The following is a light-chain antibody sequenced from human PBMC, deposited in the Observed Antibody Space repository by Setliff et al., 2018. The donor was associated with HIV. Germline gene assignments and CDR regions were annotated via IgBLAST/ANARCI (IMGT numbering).Light chain of an antibody. V-gene: IGLV3-25*03. CDR1: ALTKQY. CDR3: QSADFSSINVV. CDR2: KDS. Sequence: YELTQPPSLSVSPGQTARITCSGDALTKQYAYWYQQKAGQAPVMVIYKDSERPSGIPERFSGSSSGTTVTLTISRVQAEDEADYYCQSADFSSINVVFGGGTKVTVL. J-gene: IGLJ2*01.